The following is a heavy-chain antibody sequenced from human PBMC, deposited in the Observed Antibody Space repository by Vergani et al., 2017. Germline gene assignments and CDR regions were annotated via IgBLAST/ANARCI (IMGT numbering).Heavy chain of an antibody. J-gene: IGHJ4*02. CDR2: ISSSSSYI. CDR3: ARDQQWLGGPDY. V-gene: IGHV3-21*02. CDR1: GFTFSSYS. Sequence: EVQLLESGGDLVQPGGSLRLSCAASGFTFSSYSMNWVRQAPGKGLEWVSSISSSSSYIYYADSVKGRFTISRDNAKNSLYLQMNSLRAEDTAVYYCARDQQWLGGPDYWGQGTLVTVSS. D-gene: IGHD6-19*01.